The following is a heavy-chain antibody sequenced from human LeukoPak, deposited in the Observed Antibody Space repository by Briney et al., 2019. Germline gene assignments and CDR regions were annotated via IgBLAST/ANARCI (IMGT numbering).Heavy chain of an antibody. D-gene: IGHD3-22*01. Sequence: GGSLRLSCAASGFTVSSNYMSWVRQAPGKGLEWVSVIYSDGSTYYADSVKGRFTISRDNSKNTLYLQMNSLRAEDTAVYYCARSGVYYYDSSGYPYYYYYMDVWGKGTTVTISS. J-gene: IGHJ6*03. CDR2: IYSDGST. V-gene: IGHV3-53*01. CDR3: ARSGVYYYDSSGYPYYYYYMDV. CDR1: GFTVSSNY.